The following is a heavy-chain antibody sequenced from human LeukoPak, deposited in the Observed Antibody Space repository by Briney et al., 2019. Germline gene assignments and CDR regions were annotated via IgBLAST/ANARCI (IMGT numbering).Heavy chain of an antibody. D-gene: IGHD1-26*01. CDR3: TRVLGSYYYFDY. V-gene: IGHV3-21*01. J-gene: IGHJ4*02. Sequence: PGGSLRLSCAASGFTFSSYSMNWVRQAPGKGLEWVSSISSSGSFKYYADSVKGRFIISRDTTKNSLYLQMNSLRVEDTAVYYCTRVLGSYYYFDYWGQGTLVTVSS. CDR2: ISSSGSFK. CDR1: GFTFSSYS.